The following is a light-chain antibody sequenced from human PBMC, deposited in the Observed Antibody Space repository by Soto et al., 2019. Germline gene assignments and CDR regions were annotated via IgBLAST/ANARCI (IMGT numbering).Light chain of an antibody. V-gene: IGKV1-39*01. CDR3: QHYNSYSEA. CDR1: QSIGKH. J-gene: IGKJ1*01. Sequence: VDRVTITCRASQSIGKHLNWYQQKPGKAPKFLIYAASNLQSGVPSRFSGSGSGTDFTLTVNSLQPEDFATYYCQHYNSYSEAFGQGTKVDI. CDR2: AAS.